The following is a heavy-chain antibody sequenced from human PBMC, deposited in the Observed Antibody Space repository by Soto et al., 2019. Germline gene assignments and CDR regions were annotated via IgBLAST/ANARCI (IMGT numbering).Heavy chain of an antibody. CDR1: GYTFPNYG. D-gene: IGHD5-12*01. J-gene: IGHJ4*02. Sequence: ASVNVSCKASGYTFPNYGINWVRQAPGQGLEWMGWISAFNGKTIYAQRFQGKFTMTTDTSATIAYMALRSLESDDTAVYYCARGQGDNGYDLQIDHWGQGTLVTVSS. V-gene: IGHV1-18*01. CDR3: ARGQGDNGYDLQIDH. CDR2: ISAFNGKT.